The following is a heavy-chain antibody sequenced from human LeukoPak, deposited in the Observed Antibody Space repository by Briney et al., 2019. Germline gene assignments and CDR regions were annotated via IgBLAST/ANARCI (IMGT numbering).Heavy chain of an antibody. V-gene: IGHV3-15*07. J-gene: IGHJ6*02. CDR1: GFTFSNAW. Sequence: GGSLRHSCAASGFTFSNAWMNWVRQAPGKGLEWVGRIKSKTDGGTTDYAAPVKGRFTISRDDSKNTLYLQMNSLKTEDTAVYYCTTGFGSGYYNPYYYYGMDVWGQGTTVTVSS. CDR2: IKSKTDGGTT. CDR3: TTGFGSGYYNPYYYYGMDV. D-gene: IGHD3-3*01.